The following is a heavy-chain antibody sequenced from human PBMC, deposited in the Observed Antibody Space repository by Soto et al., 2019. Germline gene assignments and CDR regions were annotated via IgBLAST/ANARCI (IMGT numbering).Heavy chain of an antibody. V-gene: IGHV1-69*13. J-gene: IGHJ6*02. D-gene: IGHD6-13*01. Sequence: SVKVSCKASGGTFSSYAISWVRQAPGQGLEWMGGIIPIFGTANYAQKFQGRVTITADESTSTAYMELSSLRSEDTAVYYCARFGYSSSWYVAYYYYGMDVWGQGTTVTVCS. CDR3: ARFGYSSSWYVAYYYYGMDV. CDR2: IIPIFGTA. CDR1: GGTFSSYA.